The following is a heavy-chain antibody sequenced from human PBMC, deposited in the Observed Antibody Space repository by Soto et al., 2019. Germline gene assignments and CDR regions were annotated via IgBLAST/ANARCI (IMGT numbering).Heavy chain of an antibody. J-gene: IGHJ6*02. D-gene: IGHD3-9*01. V-gene: IGHV3-13*01. CDR2: IGTAGDT. CDR1: GFTFSSYD. Sequence: GSLRLSCAASGFTFSSYDMHWVRQATGKGLEWVSAIGTAGDTYYPGSVKGRFTISRENAKNSLYLQMNSLRAEDTAVYYCARAPRPTTNYDILTGTHYYYYGMDVWGQGTTVTVSS. CDR3: ARAPRPTTNYDILTGTHYYYYGMDV.